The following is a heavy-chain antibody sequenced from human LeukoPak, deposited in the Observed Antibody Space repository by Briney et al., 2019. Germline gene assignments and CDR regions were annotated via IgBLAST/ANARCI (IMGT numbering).Heavy chain of an antibody. V-gene: IGHV1-69*04. Sequence: SVKVSCKASGGTFSSYAISWVRQAPGQGLEWMGRIIPILGIANYAQKFQGRVTITADKSTNTAYMELSSLRSEDTAVYYCARVGNSGSYYYFDYWGQGTLVTVSS. J-gene: IGHJ4*02. CDR1: GGTFSSYA. CDR3: ARVGNSGSYYYFDY. D-gene: IGHD1-26*01. CDR2: IIPILGIA.